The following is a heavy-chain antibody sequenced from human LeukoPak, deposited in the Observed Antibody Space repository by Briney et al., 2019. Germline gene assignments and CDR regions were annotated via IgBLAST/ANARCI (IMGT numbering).Heavy chain of an antibody. Sequence: PGGSLRLSCAASGFTFSSYSMNWVRQAPGKGLEWVASISSSSSSIYYADSVKGRFTISRDNAKNSLYLQMNSLRAEDTAVYYCARVTGLQLVQGLDYWGQGTLVNVSS. J-gene: IGHJ4*02. D-gene: IGHD6-13*01. CDR3: ARVTGLQLVQGLDY. V-gene: IGHV3-21*01. CDR2: ISSSSSSI. CDR1: GFTFSSYS.